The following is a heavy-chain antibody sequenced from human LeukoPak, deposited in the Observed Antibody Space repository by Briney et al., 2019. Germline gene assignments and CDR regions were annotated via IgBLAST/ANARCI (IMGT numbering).Heavy chain of an antibody. Sequence: SVKVSCKASGGTFSSYAISWVRQAPGQGLEWMGGIIPIFGTANYAQKFQGRVTITADESTSTAYMEPSSLRSEDTAVYYCARGYSGGWYAFDYWGQGTLVTVSS. J-gene: IGHJ4*02. CDR2: IIPIFGTA. CDR1: GGTFSSYA. D-gene: IGHD6-19*01. V-gene: IGHV1-69*13. CDR3: ARGYSGGWYAFDY.